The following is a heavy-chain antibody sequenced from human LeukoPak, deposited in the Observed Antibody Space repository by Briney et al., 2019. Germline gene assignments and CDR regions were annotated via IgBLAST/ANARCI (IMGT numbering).Heavy chain of an antibody. CDR3: AKEGMAGIRQYFDY. V-gene: IGHV3-23*01. J-gene: IGHJ4*02. CDR2: ISAGGDRT. D-gene: IGHD5-24*01. Sequence: GGSLRLSCAASGFSFSTHGIHWVRQAPGKGLDWVSAISAGGDRTDYADSVKGRFTISRDNSKNTLYLQMNSLRAEDTAVYYCAKEGMAGIRQYFDYWGQGTLVTVSS. CDR1: GFSFSTHG.